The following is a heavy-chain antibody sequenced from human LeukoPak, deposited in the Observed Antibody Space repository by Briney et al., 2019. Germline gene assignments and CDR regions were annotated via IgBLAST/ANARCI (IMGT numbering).Heavy chain of an antibody. CDR2: IYYSGST. D-gene: IGHD5-18*01. CDR1: GGSISSYY. Sequence: PSETLSLTCTVYGGSISSYYWSWIRQPPGKGLEWIGYIYYSGSTNYNPSLKSRVTISVDTSKNQFSLKLSSVTAADTAVYYCARHNGYPQDSIDYWGQGTLVTVYS. V-gene: IGHV4-59*08. CDR3: ARHNGYPQDSIDY. J-gene: IGHJ4*02.